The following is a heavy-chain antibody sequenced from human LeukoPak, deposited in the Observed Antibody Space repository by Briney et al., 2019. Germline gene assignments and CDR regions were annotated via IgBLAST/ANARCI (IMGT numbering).Heavy chain of an antibody. CDR1: GFTFSSYA. J-gene: IGHJ4*02. CDR2: ISYDGSNK. CDR3: ARDLLHY. V-gene: IGHV3-30*04. D-gene: IGHD3-3*01. Sequence: GGSLRLSYAASGFTFSSYAMRWVRQAPGKGLEWVAVISYDGSNKYYADSVKGRFTISRDNSKNTLYLQMNSLRAEDTAVYYCARDLLHYWGQGTLVTVSS.